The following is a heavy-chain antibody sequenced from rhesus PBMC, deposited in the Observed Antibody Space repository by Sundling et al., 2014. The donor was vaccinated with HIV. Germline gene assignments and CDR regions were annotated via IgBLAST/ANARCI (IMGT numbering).Heavy chain of an antibody. J-gene: IGHJ4*01. D-gene: IGHD6-31*01. Sequence: QVQLQESGPGLVKPSETLSLTCAVSGGSISGGYYWSWIRQPPGKGLEWIGNIYGSRANTDYNPSLKSRVTISQDTSNNQFSLKLSSVTAADTAVYYCARDLQRLVPWGQGVLVTVSS. CDR3: ARDLQRLVP. V-gene: IGHV4-76*01. CDR2: IYGSRANT. CDR1: GGSISGGYY.